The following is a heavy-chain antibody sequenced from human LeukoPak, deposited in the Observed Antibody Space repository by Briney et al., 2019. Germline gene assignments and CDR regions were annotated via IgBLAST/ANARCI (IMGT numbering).Heavy chain of an antibody. V-gene: IGHV1-2*02. CDR1: GYTFTDYY. CDR2: INPNSGGT. J-gene: IGHJ4*02. Sequence: ASVKVSCKASGYTFTDYYMHWVRQAPGQGLEWMGWINPNSGGTNFAQKFQGRVTMTRDTSISTAYMELSRLRSDDTAVYYCASRYYDSSGFHYWGQGTLVTVSS. D-gene: IGHD3-22*01. CDR3: ASRYYDSSGFHY.